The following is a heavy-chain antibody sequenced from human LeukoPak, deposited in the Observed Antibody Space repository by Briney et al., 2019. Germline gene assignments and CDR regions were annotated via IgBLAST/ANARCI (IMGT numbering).Heavy chain of an antibody. V-gene: IGHV4-39*07. J-gene: IGHJ4*02. Sequence: SETLSLTCTISGDYIGRINYYWGWIRQPPGKGLEWIVSMSYSGHTYYNPSLKSRVTTSIDTSKNQLSLNLKSVTAADTAVYYCARVRYSDSSVLTRKRSYYFDYWGQGTLVTVSS. D-gene: IGHD3-22*01. CDR1: GDYIGRINYY. CDR3: ARVRYSDSSVLTRKRSYYFDY. CDR2: MSYSGHT.